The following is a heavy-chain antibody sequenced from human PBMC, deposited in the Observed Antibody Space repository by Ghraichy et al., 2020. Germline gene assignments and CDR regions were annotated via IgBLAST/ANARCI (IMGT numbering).Heavy chain of an antibody. CDR1: GGSFSRYY. V-gene: IGHV4-34*01. CDR2: INHSGTT. Sequence: SETLSLTCAVYGGSFSRYYWSWIRHLPGRRVVWSGEINHSGTTNYNPSLTSRANISVDTSKNQSSLKLSSGTAAYTAVYYCARTNPQQGCVAAFDYWGQGTLVTVS. CDR3: ARTNPQQGCVAAFDY. J-gene: IGHJ4*02. D-gene: IGHD6-13*01.